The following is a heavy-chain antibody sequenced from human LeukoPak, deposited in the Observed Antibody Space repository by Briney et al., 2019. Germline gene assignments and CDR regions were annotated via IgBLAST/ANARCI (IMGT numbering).Heavy chain of an antibody. CDR1: GGSFSGYY. J-gene: IGHJ6*03. CDR3: ARRMGRRFGERYYYYHYMDV. CDR2: INHSGST. Sequence: SETLSLTCAVYGGSFSGYYWSWIRQPPGKGLEWIGEINHSGSTNYNPSLKSRVTISVDTSKNQFSLKLSSVTAADTAVYYCARRMGRRFGERYYYYHYMDVWGKGTTVTISS. D-gene: IGHD3-10*01. V-gene: IGHV4-34*01.